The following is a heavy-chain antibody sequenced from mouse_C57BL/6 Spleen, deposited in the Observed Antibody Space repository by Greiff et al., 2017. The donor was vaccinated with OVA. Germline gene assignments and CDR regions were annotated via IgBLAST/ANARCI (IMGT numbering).Heavy chain of an antibody. CDR3: ARSYSNWDY. CDR1: GYTFTDYY. J-gene: IGHJ2*01. CDR2: INPKNGGT. Sequence: EVQLQQSGPELVKPGASVKISCKASGYTFTDYYMNWVKQSHGKSLEWIGDINPKNGGTSYNQKFKGKATLTVDKSSSTAYMELRSLTSEDSAVYYCARSYSNWDYWGQGTTLTVSS. D-gene: IGHD2-5*01. V-gene: IGHV1-26*01.